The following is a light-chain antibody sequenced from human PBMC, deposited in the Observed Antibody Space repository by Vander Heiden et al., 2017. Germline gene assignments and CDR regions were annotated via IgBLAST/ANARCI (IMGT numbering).Light chain of an antibody. V-gene: IGKV1-33*01. CDR3: QQYDNLPLT. Sequence: DIHMTLSPSSLSASGGDRGTITCQASQDISNYLNWYQQKPGKAPKLLIYDAANLETGVPSRFSGSGSGTDFTFTISSLQPEDIATYYCQQYDNLPLTFGGGTKVEIK. J-gene: IGKJ4*01. CDR2: DAA. CDR1: QDISNY.